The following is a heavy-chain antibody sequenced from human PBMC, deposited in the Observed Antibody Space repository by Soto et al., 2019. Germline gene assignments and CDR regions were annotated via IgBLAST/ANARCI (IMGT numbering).Heavy chain of an antibody. CDR1: GGSISSYY. CDR2: IYYSGST. CDR3: ARHLLLYYYDSSGYYLRDAFDI. Sequence: SETLSLTCTVSGGSISSYYWSWIRQPPGKGLEWIGYIYYSGSTNYNPSLKSRVTISVDTSKNQFSLKLSSVTAADTAVYYCARHLLLYYYDSSGYYLRDAFDIWGHGTMVTVSS. J-gene: IGHJ3*02. D-gene: IGHD3-22*01. V-gene: IGHV4-59*08.